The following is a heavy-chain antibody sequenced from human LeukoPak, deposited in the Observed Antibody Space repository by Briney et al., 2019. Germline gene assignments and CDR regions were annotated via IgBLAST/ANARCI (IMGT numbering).Heavy chain of an antibody. CDR3: ARELTYYYDSGGYYRAYYFDY. D-gene: IGHD3-22*01. CDR1: GVTFRSYG. J-gene: IGHJ4*02. CDR2: IKQDGSEK. V-gene: IGHV3-7*01. Sequence: GGSLRLSCAVSGVTFRSYGMHWVRRAPGKGLEWVANIKQDGSEKYYVDSVKGRFTISRDNAKNPLYLQMNSLRAEDTAVYFCARELTYYYDSGGYYRAYYFDYWGQGTLVTVSS.